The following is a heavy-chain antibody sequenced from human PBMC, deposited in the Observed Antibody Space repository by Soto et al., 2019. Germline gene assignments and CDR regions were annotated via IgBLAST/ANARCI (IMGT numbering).Heavy chain of an antibody. J-gene: IGHJ6*02. V-gene: IGHV4-59*01. CDR3: ARDDVAYYGMDV. Sequence: QVQLQESGPGLVKPSETLSLTCTVSGGSISSYYWSWIRQPPGKGLEWIGYIYYSGSTNYNPSLKSRLTISVDTSKNQFSLKLSSVTAADTAVYYCARDDVAYYGMDVWGQGTTVTVSS. CDR2: IYYSGST. D-gene: IGHD5-12*01. CDR1: GGSISSYY.